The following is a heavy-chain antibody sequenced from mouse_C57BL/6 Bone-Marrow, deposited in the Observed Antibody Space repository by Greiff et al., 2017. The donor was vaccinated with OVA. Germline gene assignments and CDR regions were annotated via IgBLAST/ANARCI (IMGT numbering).Heavy chain of an antibody. J-gene: IGHJ3*01. CDR2: IYPSDSET. D-gene: IGHD2-5*01. V-gene: IGHV1-61*01. CDR1: GYTFTSYW. CDR3: ARGGYSNYLAWFAY. Sequence: QVHVKQPGAELVRPGSSVKLSCKASGYTFTSYWMDWVKQRPGQGLEWIGNIYPSDSETHYNQKFKDKATLTVDKSSSTAYMQLSSLTSEDSAVYYCARGGYSNYLAWFAYWGQGTLVTVSA.